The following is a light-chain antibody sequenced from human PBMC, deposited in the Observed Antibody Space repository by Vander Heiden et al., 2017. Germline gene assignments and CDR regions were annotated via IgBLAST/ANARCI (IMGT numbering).Light chain of an antibody. J-gene: IGLJ1*01. Sequence: QSVLTQPPSASGTPGQRVIISCSGSSSNIGSKTVNWYQQLPGTAPKLLIYTDNLRPSGVPDRFSASKSGTSASLAISGLPSEDEADDYCAAWDDSLNTYVFGTGTKVTVL. CDR1: SSNIGSKT. CDR2: TDN. CDR3: AAWDDSLNTYV. V-gene: IGLV1-44*01.